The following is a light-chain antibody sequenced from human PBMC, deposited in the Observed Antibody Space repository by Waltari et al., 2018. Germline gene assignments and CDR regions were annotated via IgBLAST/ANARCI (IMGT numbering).Light chain of an antibody. V-gene: IGLV3-21*04. CDR1: NIGSKS. J-gene: IGLJ2*01. CDR3: QVWDSSSDHVV. Sequence: SYVLTQPPSVSVAPGKTARITCGGNNIGSKSVHWYQQKPGQAPVLVIYYDSDWPSGIPERFSGSNSGNTATLTISRVEAGDEADDYCQVWDSSSDHVVFGGGTKLTVL. CDR2: YDS.